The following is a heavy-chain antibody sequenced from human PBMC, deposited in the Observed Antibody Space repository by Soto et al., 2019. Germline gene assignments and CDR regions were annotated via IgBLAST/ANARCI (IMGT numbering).Heavy chain of an antibody. V-gene: IGHV4-34*01. CDR2: INHSGST. J-gene: IGHJ4*02. CDR3: ARDKITGIFAY. D-gene: IGHD2-8*02. CDR1: GGSFSGYY. Sequence: QVQLQQWGAGLLKPSETLSLTCAVYGGSFSGYYWTWIRQPPGTGLEWIGEINHSGSTNYNPSLKSRVTISVDTSKNQFSLKLTSVTAADTAVYYCARDKITGIFAYWGQGNLVTVSS.